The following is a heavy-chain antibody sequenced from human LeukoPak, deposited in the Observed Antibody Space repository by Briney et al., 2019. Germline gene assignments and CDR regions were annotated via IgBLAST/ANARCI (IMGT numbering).Heavy chain of an antibody. D-gene: IGHD5-24*01. CDR1: GGTFSSYA. V-gene: IGHV1-69*05. CDR2: IIPIFGTA. Sequence: SVKVSCKASGGTFSSYAISWVRHAPGQGLEWMGGIIPIFGTANYAQKFQGRVTITTDESTSTAYMELSSLRSEDTAVYYCARGVVMATTTGFDYWGQGALVTVSS. CDR3: ARGVVMATTTGFDY. J-gene: IGHJ4*02.